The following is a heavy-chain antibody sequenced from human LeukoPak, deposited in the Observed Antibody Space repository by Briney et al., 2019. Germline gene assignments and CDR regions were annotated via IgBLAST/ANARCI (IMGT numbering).Heavy chain of an antibody. CDR2: ISTDGSDK. Sequence: PGRSLRLSCAASGFTFSDYGMQWVRQAPGKGLEWVALISTDGSDKDYADSVKGRFTLSRDNSKNTLYLQMNSLRVEDTAVYYCAKDGTRSWLGEATWGQGTLVTVSS. D-gene: IGHD3-16*01. CDR3: AKDGTRSWLGEAT. J-gene: IGHJ5*02. CDR1: GFTFSDYG. V-gene: IGHV3-30*18.